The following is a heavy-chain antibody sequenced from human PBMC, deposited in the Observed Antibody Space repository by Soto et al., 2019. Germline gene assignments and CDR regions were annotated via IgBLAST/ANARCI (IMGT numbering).Heavy chain of an antibody. CDR2: ISGNTGHA. J-gene: IGHJ4*02. V-gene: IGHV3-23*01. CDR3: AKVPSQYIWGSYLRYYDY. D-gene: IGHD3-16*02. Sequence: EVQMLESGGGLVQPGGSLRLSFAASGFPFSNYAMTWVRQAPGKGLEWVSGISGNTGHAYYADSVKDRFTISRDNSKNTLYLQMDSLRAEDTAVYYCAKVPSQYIWGSYLRYYDYWGQGTLVTVSS. CDR1: GFPFSNYA.